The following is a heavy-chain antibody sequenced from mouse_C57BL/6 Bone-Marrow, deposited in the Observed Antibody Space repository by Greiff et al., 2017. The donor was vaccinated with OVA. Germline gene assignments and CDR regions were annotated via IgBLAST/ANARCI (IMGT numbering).Heavy chain of an antibody. CDR3: ARRNYYGSSQPYYAMDY. V-gene: IGHV1-81*01. CDR1: GYTFTSYG. Sequence: VQLQQSGAELARPGASVKLSCKASGYTFTSYGISWVKQRTGQGLEWIGEIYPRSGNTYYNEKFKGKATLTADKSSSTAYMELRSLTSEDSAVYFCARRNYYGSSQPYYAMDYWGQGTSVTVSS. CDR2: IYPRSGNT. J-gene: IGHJ4*01. D-gene: IGHD1-1*01.